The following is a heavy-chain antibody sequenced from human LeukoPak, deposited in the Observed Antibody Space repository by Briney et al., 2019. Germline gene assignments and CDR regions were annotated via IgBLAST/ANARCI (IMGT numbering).Heavy chain of an antibody. V-gene: IGHV3-48*02. J-gene: IGHJ4*02. CDR3: ARDFLTGYFDY. CDR2: ISGSGST. D-gene: IGHD3-9*01. CDR1: GFTFSTYN. Sequence: GGALRLSCAASGFTFSTYNMNWVRQAPGKGLEWVSYISGSGSTNTSQDSVKGRFTISRDNVKNSLFLQMNSLSDEDTAVYYCARDFLTGYFDYWGQGTLVTVSP.